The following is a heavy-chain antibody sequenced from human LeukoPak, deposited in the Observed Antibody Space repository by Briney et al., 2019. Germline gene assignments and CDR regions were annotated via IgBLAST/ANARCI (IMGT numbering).Heavy chain of an antibody. Sequence: ASVKVSCKASGYTFTSYGISWVRQAPGQGLEWMGWISAYNGNTNYAQKLQGRVAMTTDTSTSTAYMELRSLRSDDTAVYYCARAGDVFGSGFFDYWAQEPLVTVP. J-gene: IGHJ4*02. CDR3: ARAGDVFGSGFFDY. CDR2: ISAYNGNT. V-gene: IGHV1-18*01. D-gene: IGHD3-3*01. CDR1: GYTFTSYG.